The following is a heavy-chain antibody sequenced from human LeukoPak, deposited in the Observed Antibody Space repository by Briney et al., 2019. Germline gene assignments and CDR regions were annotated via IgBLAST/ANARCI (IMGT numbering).Heavy chain of an antibody. CDR2: INHSGST. D-gene: IGHD6-13*01. V-gene: IGHV4-34*01. Sequence: SETLSLTCAVYGGSFSGYYWSWIRQPPGKGLEWIGEINHSGSTNYNPSLKSRVTISVDTSKNQFSLKLSSVTAADTAVYYCARYGSSWSYYYYGMDVWGQGTTVTVSS. J-gene: IGHJ6*02. CDR1: GGSFSGYY. CDR3: ARYGSSWSYYYYGMDV.